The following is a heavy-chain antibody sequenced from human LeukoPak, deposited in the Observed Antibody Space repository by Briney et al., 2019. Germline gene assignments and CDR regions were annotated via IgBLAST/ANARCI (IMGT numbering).Heavy chain of an antibody. Sequence: ASETLSLTCTVSGGSISSSSYYWGWIRQPPGKGLEWIESIYYSGSTYYNPSLKSRVTISVDTSKNQFSLKLSSVTAADTAVYYCATTYDPAYFDYWGQGTLVTVSS. D-gene: IGHD3-3*01. CDR1: GGSISSSSYY. V-gene: IGHV4-39*01. J-gene: IGHJ4*02. CDR3: ATTYDPAYFDY. CDR2: IYYSGST.